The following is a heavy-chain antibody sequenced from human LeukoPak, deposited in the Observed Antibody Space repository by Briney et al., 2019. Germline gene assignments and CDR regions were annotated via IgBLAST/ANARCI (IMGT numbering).Heavy chain of an antibody. CDR1: GFTFSTYS. D-gene: IGHD5-12*01. CDR3: ARSSGYGVADY. J-gene: IGHJ4*02. V-gene: IGHV3-21*01. Sequence: GGSLRLSCAASGFTFSTYSMNWVRQAPGKGLEWVSSISGSSSYIYYADSVKGRFTISRDNANNSLYLQMNSLRAGDTAVYYCARSSGYGVADYWGQGTLVSVSS. CDR2: ISGSSSYI.